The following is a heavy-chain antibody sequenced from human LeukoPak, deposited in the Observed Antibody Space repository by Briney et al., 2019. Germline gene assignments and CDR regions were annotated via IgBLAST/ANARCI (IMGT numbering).Heavy chain of an antibody. CDR2: ISSSGSTI. CDR3: ARDQDDYGDYNWFDP. Sequence: PGGSLRLSCAASGFTFSDYYMSWIRQAPGKGLEWVSYISSSGSTIYYADSVKGRFTISRDNAKNSLYLQMNSLRAEDTAVYYCARDQDDYGDYNWFDPWAREPWSPSPQ. V-gene: IGHV3-11*04. CDR1: GFTFSDYY. J-gene: IGHJ5*02. D-gene: IGHD4-17*01.